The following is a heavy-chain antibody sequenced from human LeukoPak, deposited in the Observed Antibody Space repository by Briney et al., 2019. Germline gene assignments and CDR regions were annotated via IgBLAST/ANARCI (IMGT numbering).Heavy chain of an antibody. D-gene: IGHD7-27*01. J-gene: IGHJ3*02. V-gene: IGHV4-30-2*01. CDR3: ARDRLSLGAFDI. Sequence: PSETLSLTSTVSGVSISSGGYYWSWIRQPPGKGLEWIGYIYHSGSTYYNPSLKSRVTISVDRSKNQFSLKLSSLTAADTAVYYCARDRLSLGAFDIWGQGTMVTVSS. CDR2: IYHSGST. CDR1: GVSISSGGYY.